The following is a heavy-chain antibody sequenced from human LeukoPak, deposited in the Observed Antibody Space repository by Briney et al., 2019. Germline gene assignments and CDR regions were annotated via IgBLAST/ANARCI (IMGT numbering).Heavy chain of an antibody. V-gene: IGHV3-30*03. D-gene: IGHD6-19*01. CDR2: ISYDGSNK. CDR1: GFTFSNYG. CDR3: ARDRFTSGWYNGY. J-gene: IGHJ4*02. Sequence: GRSLRLSCAASGFTFSNYGMHWVRQAPGKGLEWVSFISYDGSNKYYADSVKGRFSISRDNAKNSLFLQMNSLRVEDTAVYYCARDRFTSGWYNGYWGQGTLVTVSS.